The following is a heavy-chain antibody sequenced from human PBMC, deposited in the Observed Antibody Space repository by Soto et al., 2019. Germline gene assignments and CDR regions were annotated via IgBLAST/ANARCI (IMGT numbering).Heavy chain of an antibody. CDR1: GGTFSSYA. D-gene: IGHD6-13*01. J-gene: IGHJ4*02. V-gene: IGHV1-69*06. Sequence: QVQLVQSGAEVKKPGSSVKVSCKASGGTFSSYAISWVRQAPGQGLEWMGGIIPIFGTANYAQKFQGRVTSTADKSTSTAYMGLSSLRSEDTAVYYCGRRIAAAGRDYWGQGTLVSVSS. CDR2: IIPIFGTA. CDR3: GRRIAAAGRDY.